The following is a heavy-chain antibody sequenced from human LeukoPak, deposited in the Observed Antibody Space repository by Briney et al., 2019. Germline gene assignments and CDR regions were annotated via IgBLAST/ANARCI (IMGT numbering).Heavy chain of an antibody. Sequence: ASVKVSCKASGYTFTGYYMHWVRQAPGQGHEWMGWINPNSGGTNYAQKFQGRVTMTRDTSISTAYMELSRLRSDDTAVYYCARENYYDSSGYSPSDAFDIWGQGTMVTVSS. V-gene: IGHV1-2*02. D-gene: IGHD3-22*01. CDR2: INPNSGGT. CDR1: GYTFTGYY. J-gene: IGHJ3*02. CDR3: ARENYYDSSGYSPSDAFDI.